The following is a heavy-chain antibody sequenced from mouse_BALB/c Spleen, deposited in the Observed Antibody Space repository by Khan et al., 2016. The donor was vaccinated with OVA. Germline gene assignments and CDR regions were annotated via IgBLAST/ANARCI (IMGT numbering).Heavy chain of an antibody. CDR2: INTHSGVP. CDR1: GYTFTTAG. V-gene: IGHV9-4*02. D-gene: IGHD2-14*01. CDR3: AIGEAAYYRNDGGAMEY. Sequence: QIQLVQSGPELKKPGETVRISCKASGYTFTTAGIQWVQKMPGKGLKWIGCINTHSGVPNYADDFKGRFAFSLDISFNTAYLQVTNLKTEDTATYFCAIGEAAYYRNDGGAMEYWGQGTSVTVSS. J-gene: IGHJ4*01.